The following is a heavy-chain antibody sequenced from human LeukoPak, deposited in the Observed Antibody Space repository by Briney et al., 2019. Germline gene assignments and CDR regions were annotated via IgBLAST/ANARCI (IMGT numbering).Heavy chain of an antibody. V-gene: IGHV3-30*03. CDR1: GFTFSSYG. J-gene: IGHJ3*02. D-gene: IGHD1/OR15-1a*01. CDR3: TANSDAFDI. Sequence: PGGSLRLSCAASGFTFSSYGMHWVRQAPGKGLEWVAVISYDGSNKYYADSVKGRFTISRGNSKNTLYLQMNSLRAEDTAVYYCTANSDAFDIWGQGTMVTVSS. CDR2: ISYDGSNK.